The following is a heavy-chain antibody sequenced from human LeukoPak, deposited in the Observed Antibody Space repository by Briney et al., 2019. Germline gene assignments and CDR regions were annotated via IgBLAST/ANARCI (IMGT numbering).Heavy chain of an antibody. CDR2: INPNSGGT. CDR3: ARDPMTYYYDSSGYRYYYYYYMDV. Sequence: ASVKVSCKASGYTFTGYYMHWVRQAPGQGLEWMGWINPNSGGTNYAQKFQGRVTMTRDTSISTAYMELSRLRSDDTAVYYCARDPMTYYYDSSGYRYYYYYYMDVWGKGTTVTVSS. V-gene: IGHV1-2*02. J-gene: IGHJ6*03. D-gene: IGHD3-22*01. CDR1: GYTFTGYY.